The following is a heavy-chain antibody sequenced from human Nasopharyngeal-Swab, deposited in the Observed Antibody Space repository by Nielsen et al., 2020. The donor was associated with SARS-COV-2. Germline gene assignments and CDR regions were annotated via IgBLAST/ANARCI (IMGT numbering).Heavy chain of an antibody. CDR3: ARVAAGGFDWYSRYYGMDV. CDR2: IYSGGST. V-gene: IGHV3-53*01. CDR1: GFHVSSNY. D-gene: IGHD3-9*01. J-gene: IGHJ6*02. Sequence: GSALQLCWAGCGFHVSSNYMSWVRQAPGKGLEWVSVIYSGGSTYYADSVKGRFTISRDNSKNTLYLQMNSLRAEDTAVYYCARVAAGGFDWYSRYYGMDVWGQGTTVTVSS.